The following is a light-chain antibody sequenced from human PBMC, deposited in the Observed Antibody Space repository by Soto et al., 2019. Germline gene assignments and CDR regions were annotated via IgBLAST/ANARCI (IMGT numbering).Light chain of an antibody. CDR3: QQSYSTPPIT. CDR1: QTISTY. V-gene: IGKV1-39*01. CDR2: AAS. J-gene: IGKJ4*01. Sequence: DIQMTQSPSSLSASVGDRVTITCRASQTISTYLNWYQQKPGKAPKLLIYAASSLQSGVPSRFSGSGSGTDFTPTISSLQPEDFATYYCQQSYSTPPITFGGGTKVDIK.